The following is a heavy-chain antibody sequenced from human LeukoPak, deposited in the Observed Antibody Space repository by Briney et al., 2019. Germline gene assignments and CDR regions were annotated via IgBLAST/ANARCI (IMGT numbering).Heavy chain of an antibody. D-gene: IGHD6-19*01. Sequence: GGSLRLSCAASGFTFSIHAMSWVRQAPGKGLKWVAGINDSGHSTYHADSVKGRFTISRDNSKNPLYLQMSSLGAEGTAVYYCAKSLDLAVAGIDYWGQGALGTVSS. V-gene: IGHV3-23*01. J-gene: IGHJ4*02. CDR1: GFTFSIHA. CDR2: INDSGHST. CDR3: AKSLDLAVAGIDY.